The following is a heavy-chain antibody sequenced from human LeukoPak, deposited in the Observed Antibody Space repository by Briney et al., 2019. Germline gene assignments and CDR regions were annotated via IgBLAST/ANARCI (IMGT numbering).Heavy chain of an antibody. CDR1: GFTFSDYY. CDR3: ASPRLRTWRFDS. J-gene: IGHJ4*02. V-gene: IGHV3-11*01. D-gene: IGHD1-1*01. Sequence: GGSLRLSCAASGFTFSDYYMTWIRQAPGKGLEWVSYISKNGSTIYYADSVKGRFTISRENAKNSLYLQMNSLRAEDTAVYYCASPRLRTWRFDSWGQGTWSPSPQ. CDR2: ISKNGSTI.